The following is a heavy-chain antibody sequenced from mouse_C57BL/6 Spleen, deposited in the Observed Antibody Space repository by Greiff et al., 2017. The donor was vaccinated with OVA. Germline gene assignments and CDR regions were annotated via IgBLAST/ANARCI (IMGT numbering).Heavy chain of an antibody. V-gene: IGHV1-62-2*01. D-gene: IGHD1-1*02. J-gene: IGHJ2*01. CDR2: FYPGGGSL. CDR3: ARHEEGLWSFDY. Sequence: QVQLQQSGAELVQPGASVSLSCKASGYTFPEYTIHWVKQRSGQGLEWLGWFYPGGGSLYYHEKFKDMSTLTADKSSSTVYMEVSRLTSEYSAVYFCARHEEGLWSFDYWGQGTTLTVSS. CDR1: GYTFPEYT.